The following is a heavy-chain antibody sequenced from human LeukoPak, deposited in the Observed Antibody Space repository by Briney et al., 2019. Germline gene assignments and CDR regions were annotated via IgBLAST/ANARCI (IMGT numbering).Heavy chain of an antibody. J-gene: IGHJ4*02. CDR3: ARDSDGAYDLVDY. V-gene: IGHV4-38-2*02. Sequence: SETLSLTCAVSGYSITSGYYWGWIRQPPGKGLERIGSVYHSGSTYYNPSLKSRVTMSVDTSKNQFSLKLNSVTAADTAVYYCARDSDGAYDLVDYWGQGTLVTVSS. CDR2: VYHSGST. CDR1: GYSITSGYY. D-gene: IGHD4-17*01.